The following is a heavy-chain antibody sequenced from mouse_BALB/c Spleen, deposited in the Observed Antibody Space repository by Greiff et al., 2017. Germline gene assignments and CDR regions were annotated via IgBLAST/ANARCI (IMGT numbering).Heavy chain of an antibody. V-gene: IGHV1-69*02. Sequence: QVQLQQPGAELVRPGASVKLSCKASGYTFTSYWINWVKQRPGQGLEWIGNIYPSDSYTNYNQKFKDKATLTVDKSSSTAYMQLSSPTSEDSAVYYCTRWIYYYGSRGFDYWGQGTTLTVSS. CDR1: GYTFTSYW. CDR2: IYPSDSYT. J-gene: IGHJ2*01. D-gene: IGHD1-1*01. CDR3: TRWIYYYGSRGFDY.